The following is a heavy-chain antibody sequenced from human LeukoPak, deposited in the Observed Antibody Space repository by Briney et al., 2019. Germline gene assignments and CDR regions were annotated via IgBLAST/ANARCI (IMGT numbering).Heavy chain of an antibody. D-gene: IGHD2-2*01. CDR1: GGSISSSSYY. CDR3: ARQLGYCSSTSCYADKVDY. J-gene: IGHJ4*02. Sequence: PSETLSLTCTVSGGSISSSSYYWGWIRQPPGKGLEWIGSIYYSGSTHYNPSLKSRVTISVDTSKNQFSLKLSSVTAADTAVYYCARQLGYCSSTSCYADKVDYWGQGTLVTVSS. V-gene: IGHV4-39*01. CDR2: IYYSGST.